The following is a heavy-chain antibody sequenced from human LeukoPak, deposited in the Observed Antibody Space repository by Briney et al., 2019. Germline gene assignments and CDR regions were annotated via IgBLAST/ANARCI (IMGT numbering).Heavy chain of an antibody. CDR3: ARPESHYYDFWSGYCTGAFDI. D-gene: IGHD3-3*01. CDR2: ISAYNGNT. Sequence: ASVKVSCKASGYTFTSYGISWVRQAPGQGLEWMGWISAYNGNTNYAQKLQGRVTMTTDTSTSTAYMELRSLRSDDTAVYYCARPESHYYDFWSGYCTGAFDIWAKGQWSPSLQ. CDR1: GYTFTSYG. J-gene: IGHJ3*02. V-gene: IGHV1-18*01.